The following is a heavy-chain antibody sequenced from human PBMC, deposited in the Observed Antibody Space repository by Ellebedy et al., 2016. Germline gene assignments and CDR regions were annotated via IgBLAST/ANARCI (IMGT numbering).Heavy chain of an antibody. Sequence: GRSLRLSXAASGLTFSSYGMHWVRQVPGKGLEWVAVIWYDGSNKYYADSVKGRFTISRDNSKNTLYLQMNSLRAEDTAVYYCARETAALTIYYFDYWGQGTLVTVSS. V-gene: IGHV3-33*01. CDR2: IWYDGSNK. D-gene: IGHD2-2*01. CDR3: ARETAALTIYYFDY. CDR1: GLTFSSYG. J-gene: IGHJ4*02.